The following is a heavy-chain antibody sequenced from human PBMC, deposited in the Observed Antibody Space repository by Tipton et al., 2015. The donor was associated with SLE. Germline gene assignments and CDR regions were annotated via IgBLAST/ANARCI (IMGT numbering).Heavy chain of an antibody. CDR1: GGSISSSSYY. Sequence: LRLSCTVSGGSISSSSYYWGWIRQPPGKGLEWIGSIYYSGSTYYNPSLKSRVIISVDTSKNQFSLKLSSVTAADTAVYYCARKGYYDSSGYFDYWGQGTLVTVSS. V-gene: IGHV4-39*07. CDR3: ARKGYYDSSGYFDY. D-gene: IGHD3-22*01. J-gene: IGHJ4*02. CDR2: IYYSGST.